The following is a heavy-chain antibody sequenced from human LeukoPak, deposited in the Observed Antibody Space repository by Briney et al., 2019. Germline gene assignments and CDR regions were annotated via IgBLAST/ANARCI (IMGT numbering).Heavy chain of an antibody. J-gene: IGHJ4*02. CDR2: IGGSGRNT. Sequence: GGSLRLSCAASGFTVSSNYMTWVRQAPGKGLEWVSCIGGSGRNTFYADSVKGRFTISRDNSKNTLYLQMNSLRAEDTAVYYCAKRAYDILTGYSTEFDYWGQGTLVTVSS. V-gene: IGHV3-23*01. D-gene: IGHD3-9*01. CDR1: GFTVSSNY. CDR3: AKRAYDILTGYSTEFDY.